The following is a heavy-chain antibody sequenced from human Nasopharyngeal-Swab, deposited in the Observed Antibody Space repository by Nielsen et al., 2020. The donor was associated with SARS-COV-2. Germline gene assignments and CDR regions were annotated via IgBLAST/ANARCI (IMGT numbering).Heavy chain of an antibody. Sequence: GGSLRLSCAASGFTFSSYGMHWVRQAPGKGLEWVAVISYDGSNKYYAASVNGRFTISRDNSKNTLYLQMNSLRAEDTAVYYCAKDRHRYDFWSGYPNWGQGTMVTVSS. V-gene: IGHV3-30*18. CDR1: GFTFSSYG. CDR3: AKDRHRYDFWSGYPN. J-gene: IGHJ3*01. D-gene: IGHD3-3*01. CDR2: ISYDGSNK.